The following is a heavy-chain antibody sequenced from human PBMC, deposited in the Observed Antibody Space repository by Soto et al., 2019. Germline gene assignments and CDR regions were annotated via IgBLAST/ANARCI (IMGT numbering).Heavy chain of an antibody. CDR2: IHSDGVT. CDR1: GFIVSKNY. D-gene: IGHD6-19*01. CDR3: AKENTGWYSN. J-gene: IGHJ4*02. V-gene: IGHV3-53*01. Sequence: PGGSLRLSCAASGFIVSKNYINWVRQAPGGGLEWVSVIHSDGVTYYADSVKGRFTISRDISKSTLYLQMNSLRAEDTAVYYCAKENTGWYSNWGQGTLVTVSS.